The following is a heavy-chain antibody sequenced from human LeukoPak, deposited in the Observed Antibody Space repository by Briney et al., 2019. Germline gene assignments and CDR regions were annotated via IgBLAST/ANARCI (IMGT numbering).Heavy chain of an antibody. D-gene: IGHD6-19*01. CDR1: GYTFTSYY. V-gene: IGHV1-46*01. CDR2: INPSGGST. CDR3: ARASIAVAVPFDY. J-gene: IGHJ4*02. Sequence: ASVKVSCKASGYTFTSYYMHWVRQAPGQGLEWMGIINPSGGSTSYAQKFQGRVTMTRDTSTSTAYMELRSLRSDDTAVYYCARASIAVAVPFDYWGQGTLVTVSS.